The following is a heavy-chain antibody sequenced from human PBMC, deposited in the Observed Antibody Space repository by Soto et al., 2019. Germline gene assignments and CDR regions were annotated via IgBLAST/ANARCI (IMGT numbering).Heavy chain of an antibody. Sequence: ASVKVSCKASGYTFTSYDINWVRQATGQGLEWMGWMNPNSGNTGYAQKFQGRATMTRNASISTAYMELSSLRSEDTAVYYCARPGIGFYDIVTGGGAFEIWGQGTMVTVS. J-gene: IGHJ3*02. CDR1: GYTFTSYD. V-gene: IGHV1-8*01. CDR2: MNPNSGNT. CDR3: ARPGIGFYDIVTGGGAFEI. D-gene: IGHD3-9*01.